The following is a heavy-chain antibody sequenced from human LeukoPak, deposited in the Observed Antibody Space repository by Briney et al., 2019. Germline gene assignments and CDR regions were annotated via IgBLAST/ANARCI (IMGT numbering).Heavy chain of an antibody. J-gene: IGHJ2*01. CDR1: GDSVSSSSAT. Sequence: QTLSLTCGISGDSVSSSSATWNWFRQSPSRGLEWLGRTYYKSKWYNDYAVSVKSRITISPDTSRNQFSLQLSSVTPDDTAVYYCARDPSGGFRWYFDLWGRGTLVTVSS. V-gene: IGHV6-1*01. D-gene: IGHD2-15*01. CDR3: ARDPSGGFRWYFDL. CDR2: TYYKSKWYN.